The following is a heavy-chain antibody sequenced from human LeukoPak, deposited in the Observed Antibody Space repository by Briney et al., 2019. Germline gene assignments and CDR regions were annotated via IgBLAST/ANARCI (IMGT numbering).Heavy chain of an antibody. D-gene: IGHD2-2*01. J-gene: IGHJ5*02. CDR3: ARARYCSSTSCYRDWFDP. V-gene: IGHV3-7*01. Sequence: PGGSLRLSCAASGFTFSSYWMSWVRQAPGKGLEWVANIKQDGSEKYYVDSVKGRFTISRDNAKNTLYLQMNSLRAEDTAVYYCARARYCSSTSCYRDWFDPWGQGTLVTVSS. CDR2: IKQDGSEK. CDR1: GFTFSSYW.